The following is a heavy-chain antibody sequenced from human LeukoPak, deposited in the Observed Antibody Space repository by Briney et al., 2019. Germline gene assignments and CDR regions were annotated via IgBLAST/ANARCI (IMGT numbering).Heavy chain of an antibody. Sequence: ASVKVSCKASGYTFTSYDINWVRQATGQGLEWMGWMNPNSGNTGYAQKFQGRVTMTGNTSISTAYMELSSLRSEDTAVYYCARGLDDSSGYYSPRGDYWGQGTLVTVSS. J-gene: IGHJ4*02. D-gene: IGHD3-22*01. CDR2: MNPNSGNT. V-gene: IGHV1-8*01. CDR3: ARGLDDSSGYYSPRGDY. CDR1: GYTFTSYD.